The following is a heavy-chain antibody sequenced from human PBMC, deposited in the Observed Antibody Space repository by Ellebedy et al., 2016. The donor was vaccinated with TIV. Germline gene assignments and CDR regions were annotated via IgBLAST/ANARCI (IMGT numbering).Heavy chain of an antibody. CDR3: ARQGEAPLDY. CDR2: IYPDDSDT. CDR1: GYNFSIYW. Sequence: GESLKISCEASGYNFSIYWLGWVRQMPGKGLEWMGIIYPDDSDTRFGPSFQGQVTLSADKSISTAYLQWSSLKASDTAMYYCARQGEAPLDYWGQGTLVTVSS. J-gene: IGHJ4*02. V-gene: IGHV5-51*01.